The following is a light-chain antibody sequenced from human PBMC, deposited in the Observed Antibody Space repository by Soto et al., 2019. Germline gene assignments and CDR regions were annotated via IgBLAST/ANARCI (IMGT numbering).Light chain of an antibody. CDR1: DSDIGSNT. V-gene: IGLV1-44*01. CDR3: ATCDDSLIAYV. Sequence: QSVLTQPPSASGTPGQRVTISCSGIDSDIGSNTVNWYQHLPGTAPRLLIYSDYQRPSGVPDRFSGSKSGTSASLAISGLQSQDEADYYCATCDDSLIAYVFGTGTKLTVL. J-gene: IGLJ1*01. CDR2: SDY.